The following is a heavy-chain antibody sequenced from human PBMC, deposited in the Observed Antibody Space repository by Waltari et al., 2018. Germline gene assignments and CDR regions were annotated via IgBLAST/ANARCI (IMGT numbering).Heavy chain of an antibody. J-gene: IGHJ4*02. D-gene: IGHD2-15*01. Sequence: EVQVVESGGALVQPGGSLRLSCAASGFTFSSYRMTWVRQAPGKGLEWVANINADGSEKEYVDSVKGRFTISRDNAKNSLYLQMNSLRVEDTAVYYCARLHSANYWGQGTLVTVSS. CDR2: INADGSEK. V-gene: IGHV3-7*01. CDR1: GFTFSSYR. CDR3: ARLHSANY.